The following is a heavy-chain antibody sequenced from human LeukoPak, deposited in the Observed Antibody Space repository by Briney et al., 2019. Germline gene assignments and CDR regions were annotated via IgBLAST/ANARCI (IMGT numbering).Heavy chain of an antibody. V-gene: IGHV4-39*01. J-gene: IGHJ4*02. CDR3: ARHPYYAPEEFDY. Sequence: SETLSLTCTVSGGSISSSSYYWGWIRQPPGKGLEWIGEINHSGSTNYNPSLKSRVTISVDTSKNQFSLKLSSVTAADTAVYYCARHPYYAPEEFDYWGQGTLVTVSS. CDR1: GGSISSSSYY. D-gene: IGHD1-26*01. CDR2: INHSGST.